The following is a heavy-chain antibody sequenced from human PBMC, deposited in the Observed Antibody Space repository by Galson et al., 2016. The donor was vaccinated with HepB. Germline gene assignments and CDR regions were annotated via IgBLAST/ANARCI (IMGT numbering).Heavy chain of an antibody. V-gene: IGHV3-64D*06. CDR3: VKDRVPLVRRVGIDWFDP. Sequence: SLRLSCAASGFAFSTFGMHWVRHAPGKGLESVSGISSNGLSTYYADSVKGRYTISRDNSRSTLFLHMNSLRVEDTAVFYCVKDRVPLVRRVGIDWFDPWGQGTLVTVSS. J-gene: IGHJ5*02. CDR1: GFAFSTFG. CDR2: ISSNGLST. D-gene: IGHD3-10*01.